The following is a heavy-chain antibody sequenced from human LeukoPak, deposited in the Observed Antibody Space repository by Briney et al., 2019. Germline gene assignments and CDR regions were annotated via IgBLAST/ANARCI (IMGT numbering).Heavy chain of an antibody. J-gene: IGHJ3*02. D-gene: IGHD3-9*01. CDR3: AKDRLGPGYYCGDAFEM. CDR1: GFTFSRYD. Sequence: GGSLRLSCAASGFTFSRYDMHWVRQAPGKGLEWVAFIRYDGSSKYYADSVKGRVIVSRDNSNNALYLQMNSLRPEDTAVYYCAKDRLGPGYYCGDAFEMWGQGTVVTVSS. V-gene: IGHV3-30*02. CDR2: IRYDGSSK.